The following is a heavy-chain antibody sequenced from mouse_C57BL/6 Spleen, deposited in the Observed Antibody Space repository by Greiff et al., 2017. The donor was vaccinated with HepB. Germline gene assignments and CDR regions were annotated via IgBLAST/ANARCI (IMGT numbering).Heavy chain of an antibody. CDR2: INPNNGGT. CDR1: GYTFTDYY. CDR3: ASSSPSSYASDTHGLAY. D-gene: IGHD2-2*01. Sequence: EVQLQQSGPELVKPGASVKISCKASGYTFTDYYMNWVKQSHGKSLEWIGDINPNNGGTSYNQKFKGKVTLTVDKSSSTAYMELRSWTSVDSAVYYCASSSPSSYASDTHGLAYWSQSTTLTVAS. V-gene: IGHV1-26*01. J-gene: IGHJ2*01.